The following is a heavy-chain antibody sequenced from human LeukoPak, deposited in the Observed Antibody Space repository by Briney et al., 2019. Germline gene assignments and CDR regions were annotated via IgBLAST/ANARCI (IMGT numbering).Heavy chain of an antibody. Sequence: PGGSLRLSCAASGFTFDDYAMHWVRQAPGKGLEWVSGISWNSGSIGYADSVKGRFTISRDNAKNSLYLQMNSLRGEDTALYFCAKSIIAARPGYYYSMDVWGHGTTVTVSS. CDR3: AKSIIAARPGYYYSMDV. D-gene: IGHD6-6*01. J-gene: IGHJ6*02. CDR2: ISWNSGSI. V-gene: IGHV3-9*01. CDR1: GFTFDDYA.